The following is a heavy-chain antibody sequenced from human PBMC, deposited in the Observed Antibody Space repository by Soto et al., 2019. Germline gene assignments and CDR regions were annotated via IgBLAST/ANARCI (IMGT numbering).Heavy chain of an antibody. Sequence: QVQLVQSGAEVKKPGSSVKVFCKASGGTFSNYTISWVRQAPGQGLEWMGGIIPVFGTTDYEQKFQGRVTITADGSTSTAYMKLSSLRSADTAVYYCARSSPYIVVRKPTGNQDYYGMDVW. CDR1: GGTFSNYT. CDR2: IIPVFGTT. J-gene: IGHJ6*01. V-gene: IGHV1-69*01. CDR3: ARSSPYIVVRKPTGNQDYYGMDV. D-gene: IGHD2-2*01.